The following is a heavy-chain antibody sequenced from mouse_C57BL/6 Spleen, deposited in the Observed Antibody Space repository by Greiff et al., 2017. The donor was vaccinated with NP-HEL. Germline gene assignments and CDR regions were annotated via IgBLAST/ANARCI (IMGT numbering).Heavy chain of an antibody. D-gene: IGHD2-2*01. Sequence: VQLQQPGAELVKPGASVKMSCKASGYTFTSYWITWVKQRPGQGLEWIGDIYPGSGSTNYNEKFKSKATLTVDTSSSTAYMQLSSLTSEDSAVYYCAREIRAIYYGYDDFDYWGQGTTLTVSS. CDR1: GYTFTSYW. J-gene: IGHJ2*01. V-gene: IGHV1-55*01. CDR3: AREIRAIYYGYDDFDY. CDR2: IYPGSGST.